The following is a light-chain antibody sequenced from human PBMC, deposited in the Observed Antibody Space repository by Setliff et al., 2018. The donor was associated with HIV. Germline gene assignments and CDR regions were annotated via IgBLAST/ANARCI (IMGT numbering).Light chain of an antibody. V-gene: IGLV2-23*01. CDR2: EGS. CDR1: SSDVGSYNL. Sequence: QSVLAQPASVSGSPGQSITISCTGTSSDVGSYNLVSWYQQHPGKAPKLIIYEGSKRPSRVSNRFSGSKSGNTASLTISGLQAEDEADYYCCSYTRSSTLVFGGGTKVTVL. J-gene: IGLJ2*01. CDR3: CSYTRSSTLV.